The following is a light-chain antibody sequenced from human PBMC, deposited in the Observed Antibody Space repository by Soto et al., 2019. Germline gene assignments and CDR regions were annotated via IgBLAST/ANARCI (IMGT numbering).Light chain of an antibody. CDR2: YDD. V-gene: IGLV1-36*01. CDR1: NVGNKA. Sequence: QSVLTQPPSVSEAPGQRVTISCSGSNVGNKAVNWYQQLPGKAPKLLLYYDDMLSSGASDRFSGSKSGTSASLAISGLQNDDDGDYYCAIWDDSVDGWVFGGGTKVTVL. CDR3: AIWDDSVDGWV. J-gene: IGLJ3*02.